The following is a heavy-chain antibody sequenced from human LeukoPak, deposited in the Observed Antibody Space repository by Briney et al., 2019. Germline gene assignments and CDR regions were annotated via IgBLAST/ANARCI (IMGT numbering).Heavy chain of an antibody. V-gene: IGHV4-59*08. CDR1: GASVSSDY. Sequence: SETLSLTCTVSGASVSSDYWSWIRRSPGKGLEWIGYIYHSGHTMSNPSLKSRVSLSLDTSNNQFSLKLSSVTAADTAVYYCARHPFQYPFDHWGQGTVVSVSS. D-gene: IGHD2/OR15-2a*01. J-gene: IGHJ5*02. CDR3: ARHPFQYPFDH. CDR2: IYHSGHT.